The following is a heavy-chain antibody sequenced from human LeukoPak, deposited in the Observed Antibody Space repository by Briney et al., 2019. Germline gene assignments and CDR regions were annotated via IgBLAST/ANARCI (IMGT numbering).Heavy chain of an antibody. J-gene: IGHJ3*02. CDR3: ARDGISDADAFDI. CDR2: IHYSGST. V-gene: IGHV4-59*01. Sequence: PSETLSLTCTVSGGSISSYYWSWIRQPPGKGLEWIGYIHYSGSTNYNPSLKSRVTISVDTSKNQFSLKLSSVTAADTAVYYCARDGISDADAFDIWGQGTMVTVSS. CDR1: GGSISSYY. D-gene: IGHD1-14*01.